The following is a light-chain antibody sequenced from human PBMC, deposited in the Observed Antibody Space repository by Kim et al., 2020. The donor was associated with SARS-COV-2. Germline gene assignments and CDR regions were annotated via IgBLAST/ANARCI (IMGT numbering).Light chain of an antibody. CDR1: SGHSSYA. V-gene: IGLV4-69*01. J-gene: IGLJ3*02. Sequence: SGKLTCTLSSGHSSYAIAWHQQQPEKGPRYLMKLNSDGSHSKGDGIPDRFSGSSSGAERYLTISSLQSEDEADYYCQTWGTGLGVFGGGTQLTVL. CDR2: LNSDGSH. CDR3: QTWGTGLGV.